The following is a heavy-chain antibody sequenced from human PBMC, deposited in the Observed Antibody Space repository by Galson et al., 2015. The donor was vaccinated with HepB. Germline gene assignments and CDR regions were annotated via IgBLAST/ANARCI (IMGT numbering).Heavy chain of an antibody. J-gene: IGHJ3*02. V-gene: IGHV7-4-1*02. Sequence: SVKVSCKASGYTFTSYAMNWVRQAPGQGLEWMGWINTNTGNPTYAQGFTGRFVFSLDTSVSTAYLQISSLKAEDTAVYYCARGEAVVVVPGPRDDAFDIWGQGTMVTVSS. CDR2: INTNTGNP. CDR1: GYTFTSYA. CDR3: ARGEAVVVVPGPRDDAFDI. D-gene: IGHD2-2*01.